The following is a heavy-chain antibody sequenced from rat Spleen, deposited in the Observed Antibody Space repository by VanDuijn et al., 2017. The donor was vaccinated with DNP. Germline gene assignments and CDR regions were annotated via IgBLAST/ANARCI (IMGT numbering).Heavy chain of an antibody. Sequence: QVQLKESGPGLVQPSQTLSLTCTVSGFSLTSYGVNWVRQPPGKGLEWLATISSGGSTFYNSPLKSRLTISRDTSKSQVFLRINSLQTEDTATYFCTRDDTIVAIWYWGQGVMVTVSS. CDR3: TRDDTIVAIWY. CDR2: ISSGGST. V-gene: IGHV2S12*01. D-gene: IGHD1-2*01. J-gene: IGHJ2*01. CDR1: GFSLTSYG.